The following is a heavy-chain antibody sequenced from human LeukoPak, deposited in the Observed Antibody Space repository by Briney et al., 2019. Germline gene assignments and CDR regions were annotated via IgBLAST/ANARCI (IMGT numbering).Heavy chain of an antibody. J-gene: IGHJ4*02. CDR3: ARRGPEAGLDY. CDR2: IDAGSGNT. Sequence: ASVKVSCKASGYTFTGYYIHWVRQAPGQRLEWMGWIDAGSGNTKYSQEFQGRVTITRDTSASTAYMELSSLRFEDMGVYYCARRGPEAGLDYWGQGTLVTVSS. V-gene: IGHV1-3*03. D-gene: IGHD6-19*01. CDR1: GYTFTGYY.